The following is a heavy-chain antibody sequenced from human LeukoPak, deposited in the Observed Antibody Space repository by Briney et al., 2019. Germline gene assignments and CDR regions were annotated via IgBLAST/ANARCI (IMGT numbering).Heavy chain of an antibody. J-gene: IGHJ6*03. V-gene: IGHV3-23*01. CDR3: SKTVREQWLVNYYYYMDV. CDR2: ISGSGGST. D-gene: IGHD6-19*01. CDR1: GFTFSSYG. Sequence: GGSLRLSCAASGFTFSSYGMSWVRQAPGKGLEWVSAISGSGGSTYYADSVKGRFTISRDNSKKTLYLQMNSLRAEDPAVYYCSKTVREQWLVNYYYYMDVWGKGTTVTISS.